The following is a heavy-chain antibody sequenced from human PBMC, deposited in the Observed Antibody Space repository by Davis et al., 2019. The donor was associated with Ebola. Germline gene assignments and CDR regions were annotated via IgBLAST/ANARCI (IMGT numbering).Heavy chain of an antibody. V-gene: IGHV3-23*01. CDR1: GFTFSSYA. J-gene: IGHJ6*02. CDR2: ISGSGGST. Sequence: GESLKISCAASGFTFSSYAMSWVRQAPGKGLEWVSAISGSGGSTYYADSVKGRFTISRDNSKNTLYLQMNSLRAEDTAVYYCAKAHPHYDIYYYYGMDVWGQGTTVTVSS. CDR3: AKAHPHYDIYYYYGMDV. D-gene: IGHD3-9*01.